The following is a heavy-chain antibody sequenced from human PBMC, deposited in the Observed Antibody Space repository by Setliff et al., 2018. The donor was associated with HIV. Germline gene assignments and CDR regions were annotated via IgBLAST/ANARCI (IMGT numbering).Heavy chain of an antibody. V-gene: IGHV1-3*03. Sequence: ASVKVSCKASGFPFSNYAIHWVRQAPAQRLEWMGWINVDSGNTKYLQDLQGRVTITSDTSATTAYMEVSNLRSEDMAVYYCARERDSNGYQFDYWGQGTLVTVSS. CDR2: INVDSGNT. CDR1: GFPFSNYA. J-gene: IGHJ4*02. D-gene: IGHD3-22*01. CDR3: ARERDSNGYQFDY.